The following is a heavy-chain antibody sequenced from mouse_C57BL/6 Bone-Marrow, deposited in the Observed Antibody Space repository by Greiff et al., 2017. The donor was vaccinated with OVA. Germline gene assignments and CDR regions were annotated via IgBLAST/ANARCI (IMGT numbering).Heavy chain of an antibody. CDR1: GYSITSDY. D-gene: IGHD1-1*01. CDR2: ISYSGST. CDR3: ARVYYYGSSIYWYFDV. Sequence: DVKLQESGPGLAKPSQTLSLTCSVTGYSITSDYWNWIRKFPGNKLEYMGYISYSGSTYYNPSLKSRISITRDTSKNQYYLQLNSVTTEDTATYYCARVYYYGSSIYWYFDVWGTGTTVTVSS. J-gene: IGHJ1*03. V-gene: IGHV3-8*01.